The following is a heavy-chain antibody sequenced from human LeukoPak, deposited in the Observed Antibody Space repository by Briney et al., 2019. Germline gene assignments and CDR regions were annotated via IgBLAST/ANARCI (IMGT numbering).Heavy chain of an antibody. D-gene: IGHD3-3*01. J-gene: IGHJ4*02. CDR1: GFTFSSYA. CDR2: ISGSGGST. Sequence: PGGSLRLSCAASGFTFSSYAMSWVRQAPGKGLEWVSAISGSGGSTYYADSVKGRFTISRDNSKNTLYLQMNSLRADDTAVYYCARSTYYDFWSGYYNDYWGQGTLVTVSS. V-gene: IGHV3-23*01. CDR3: ARSTYYDFWSGYYNDY.